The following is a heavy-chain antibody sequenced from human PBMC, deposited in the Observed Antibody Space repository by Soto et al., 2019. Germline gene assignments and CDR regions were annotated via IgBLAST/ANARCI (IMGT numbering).Heavy chain of an antibody. D-gene: IGHD5-12*01. CDR2: LNPSGGST. CDR3: VRGAHSGSWSGAFDI. Sequence: ASVKVSCKASGYTFMSYYMHWVRQAPGQGLEWMGILNPSGGSTSYAQKFQGRVSMTRDTSTSTVYMELSSLRSEDTAVYFCVRGAHSGSWSGAFDIWGQGTMVTVSS. V-gene: IGHV1-46*03. J-gene: IGHJ3*02. CDR1: GYTFMSYY.